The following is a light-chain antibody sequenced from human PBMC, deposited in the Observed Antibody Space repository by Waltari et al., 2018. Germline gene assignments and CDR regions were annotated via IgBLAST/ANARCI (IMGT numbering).Light chain of an antibody. V-gene: IGKV1-39*01. Sequence: DIQMTQSPSSLSASVGDRVTIACRPSQSITYYLNWYQQKPGKAPKLLIYAASTLQSGVPSRFSGSGSGTDFTLTISSLRPEDFATYYCEQSYNIPTFGGGTKGEIK. CDR2: AAS. CDR3: EQSYNIPT. J-gene: IGKJ4*01. CDR1: QSITYY.